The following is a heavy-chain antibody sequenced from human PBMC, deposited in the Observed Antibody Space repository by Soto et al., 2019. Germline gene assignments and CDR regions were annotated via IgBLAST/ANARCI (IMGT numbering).Heavy chain of an antibody. J-gene: IGHJ4*02. Sequence: SETLSLTCTVSGGSIRSSSYYWGWIRQPPGKGLEWIGSIYYRGSTYYTPSLKSRVTISVDTSKNQFSLKLSSVTAADTAVYYCARRPYGSGSDFDYWGQGTLVTVSS. CDR2: IYYRGST. D-gene: IGHD3-10*01. CDR3: ARRPYGSGSDFDY. V-gene: IGHV4-39*01. CDR1: GGSIRSSSYY.